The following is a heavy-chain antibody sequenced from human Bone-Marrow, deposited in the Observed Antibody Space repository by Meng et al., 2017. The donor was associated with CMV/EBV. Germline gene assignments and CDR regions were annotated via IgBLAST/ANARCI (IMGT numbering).Heavy chain of an antibody. CDR1: GFTFSSYG. J-gene: IGHJ4*02. CDR2: IWYDGSNK. V-gene: IGHV3-33*06. D-gene: IGHD4-11*01. CDR3: AKSSSGNYSPFDY. Sequence: GESLKISCAASGFTFSSYGMHWVRQAPGKGLEWVAVIWYDGSNKYYADSVKGRFTISRDNSKNTLYLQMNSLRAEDTAVYYCAKSSSGNYSPFDYWGQGTLVTVSS.